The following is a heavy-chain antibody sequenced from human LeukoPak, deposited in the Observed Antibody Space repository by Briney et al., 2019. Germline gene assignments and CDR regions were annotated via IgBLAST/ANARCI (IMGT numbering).Heavy chain of an antibody. CDR1: GGSFSGYY. CDR3: ARRPTVTPNSHFDY. D-gene: IGHD4-17*01. Sequence: PSETLSLTCAVYGGSFSGYYWSWIRQPPGKGLEWSGEINHSVSTNYNPSLKSRVTISVDTSKNQFSLKLSSVTAADTAVYHCARRPTVTPNSHFDYWRKGTLLTVPP. V-gene: IGHV4-34*01. CDR2: INHSVST. J-gene: IGHJ4*02.